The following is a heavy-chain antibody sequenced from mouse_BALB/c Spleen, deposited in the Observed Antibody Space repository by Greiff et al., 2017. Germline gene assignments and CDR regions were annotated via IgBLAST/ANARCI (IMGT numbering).Heavy chain of an antibody. V-gene: IGHV1-87*01. CDR3: ARGLANYFDY. CDR2: IYPGDGDT. D-gene: IGHD1-2*01. Sequence: VQLQESGAELARPGASVKLSCKASGYTFTSYWMQWVKQRPGQGLEWIGAIYPGDGDTRYTQKFKGKATLTADKSSSTAYMQLSSLASEDSAVYYCARGLANYFDYWGQGTTLTVSS. CDR1: GYTFTSYW. J-gene: IGHJ2*01.